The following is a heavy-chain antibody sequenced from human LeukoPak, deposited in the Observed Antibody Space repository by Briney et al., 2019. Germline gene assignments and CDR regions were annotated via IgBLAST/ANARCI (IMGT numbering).Heavy chain of an antibody. D-gene: IGHD3-22*01. CDR1: GFTFSSYA. V-gene: IGHV3-23*01. Sequence: GGSLRLPCAASGFTFSSYAMSWVRQAPGKGLEWVSAISGSGGSTYYADSVKGRFSISRDNSKNTLYLQMNSLRAEDTAVYYCAKPSGQRDYYDSSDYYPYWGQGTLVTVSP. CDR2: ISGSGGST. J-gene: IGHJ4*02. CDR3: AKPSGQRDYYDSSDYYPY.